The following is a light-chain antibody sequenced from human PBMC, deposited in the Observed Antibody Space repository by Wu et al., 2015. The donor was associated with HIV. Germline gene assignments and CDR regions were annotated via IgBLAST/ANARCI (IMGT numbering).Light chain of an antibody. CDR3: QQANSFPYT. J-gene: IGKJ2*01. CDR2: AAS. Sequence: DIQMTQSPSSVSASVGDRVTITCRASQGIRSWLAWYQQKPGRAPKLLIYAASSLQSGVPSRFSGSGSGTEFTLTISSLQPEDFATYFCQQANSFPYTFGQGTKLEIK. V-gene: IGKV1-12*02. CDR1: QGIRSW.